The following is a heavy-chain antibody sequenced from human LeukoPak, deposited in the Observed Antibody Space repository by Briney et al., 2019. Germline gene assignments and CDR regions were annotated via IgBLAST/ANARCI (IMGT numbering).Heavy chain of an antibody. CDR1: GFTFSSYG. D-gene: IGHD3-3*01. V-gene: IGHV3-30*18. CDR2: ISNDRSNK. CDR3: AKDVYDFWSGYYNSYDY. J-gene: IGHJ4*02. Sequence: GGSLRLSCAASGFTFSSYGKHWVRKAPGKGLEWVAVISNDRSNKYYADSVNDRFTISRVNTTNTLYLQMNSLRAEDTAVYYCAKDVYDFWSGYYNSYDYWGQGTLVTVSS.